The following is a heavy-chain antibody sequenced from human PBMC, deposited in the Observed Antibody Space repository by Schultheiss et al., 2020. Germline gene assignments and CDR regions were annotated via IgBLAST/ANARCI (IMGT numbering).Heavy chain of an antibody. CDR3: ARVYTSSSPFDS. Sequence: SETLSLTCTVSGGSLSAYYWSWIRQPPGKGLEWIGSIYYSGSTNYNPSLKSRVTISVDTSKNQFSLKLSSVTAADTAVYFCARVYTSSSPFDSWGQGTLVTVSS. D-gene: IGHD6-6*01. J-gene: IGHJ4*02. CDR1: GGSLSAYY. V-gene: IGHV4-59*01. CDR2: IYYSGST.